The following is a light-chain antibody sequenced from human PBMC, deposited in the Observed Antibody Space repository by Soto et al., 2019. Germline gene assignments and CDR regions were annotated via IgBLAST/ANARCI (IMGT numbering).Light chain of an antibody. CDR3: QQDSPPWT. CDR2: GAS. CDR1: QRVSSSY. J-gene: IGKJ1*01. V-gene: IGKV3D-7*01. Sequence: PGERVTLSCRASQRVSSSYLTWYQQKPGQAPRLLIYGASTRATGIPARFSGSGSGTDFTLTISSLQPEDFAVYYCQQDSPPWTFGQGTKVEIK.